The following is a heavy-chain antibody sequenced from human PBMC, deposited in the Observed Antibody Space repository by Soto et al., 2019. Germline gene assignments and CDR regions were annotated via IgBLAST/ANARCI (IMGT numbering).Heavy chain of an antibody. CDR2: ISGSGGST. CDR1: GFTFSSYA. D-gene: IGHD2-21*01. V-gene: IGHV3-23*01. J-gene: IGHJ4*02. Sequence: EVQLLESGGGLVQPGGSLRLSCAASGFTFSSYAMSWVRQAPGKGLEWVSAISGSGGSTYYAASVKGRFTISRDNSKNTLYLQMNSLRAEDTAVYYCAKELLIHHRPPIVDYWSQGTLVTVSS. CDR3: AKELLIHHRPPIVDY.